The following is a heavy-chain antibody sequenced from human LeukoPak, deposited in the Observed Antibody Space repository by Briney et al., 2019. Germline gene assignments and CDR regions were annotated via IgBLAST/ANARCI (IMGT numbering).Heavy chain of an antibody. Sequence: GGSLRLSCVASGFTFSNYAMSWVRQAPRKGLEWVSVISGSGDTTYSADSVKGRFTISRDNSKNTLYYQLDSLTAEDTAVYYCAKDRASATYEYFQYWGQGTQVTVSS. CDR3: AKDRASATYEYFQY. CDR2: ISGSGDTT. V-gene: IGHV3-23*01. D-gene: IGHD3-10*01. CDR1: GFTFSNYA. J-gene: IGHJ1*01.